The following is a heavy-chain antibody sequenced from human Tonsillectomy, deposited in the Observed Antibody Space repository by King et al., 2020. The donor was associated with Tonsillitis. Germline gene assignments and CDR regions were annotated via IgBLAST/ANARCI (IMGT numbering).Heavy chain of an antibody. V-gene: IGHV5-51*01. CDR3: ARRLKCWSGYYDNYFDP. CDR1: GYTFTNYW. D-gene: IGHD3-3*01. CDR2: IFPGDSDT. Sequence: QLVQSGAEVKKPGESLKISCTGSGYTFTNYWIGWVRQMPGKGLEWMGIIFPGDSDTRYSPSFQGQVTISADKSISTAYLQWSSLKASDTAIYYCARRLKCWSGYYDNYFDPWGQGTLVTVSS. J-gene: IGHJ5*02.